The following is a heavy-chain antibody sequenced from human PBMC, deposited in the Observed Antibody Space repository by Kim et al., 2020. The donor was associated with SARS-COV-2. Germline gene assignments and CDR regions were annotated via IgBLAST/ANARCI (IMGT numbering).Heavy chain of an antibody. J-gene: IGHJ4*02. CDR3: AKDYSMVARDYFDY. V-gene: IGHV3-23*01. Sequence: SVNGRFTISRDNSKNTLYLQMNSLRAEDTAVYYCAKDYSMVARDYFDYWGQGTLVTVSS. D-gene: IGHD5-12*01.